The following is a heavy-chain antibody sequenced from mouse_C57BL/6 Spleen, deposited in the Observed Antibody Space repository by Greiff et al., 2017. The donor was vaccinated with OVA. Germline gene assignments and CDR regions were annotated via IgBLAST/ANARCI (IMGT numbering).Heavy chain of an antibody. Sequence: QVQLKQPGAELVMPGASVKLSCKASGYTFTSYWMHWVKQRPGQGLEWIGEIDPSDSYTNYNQKFKGKSTLTVDKSSSTAYMQLSSLTSEDSAVYYCARTFITYYYAMDYWGQGTSVTVSS. CDR1: GYTFTSYW. V-gene: IGHV1-69*01. CDR3: ARTFITYYYAMDY. J-gene: IGHJ4*01. D-gene: IGHD1-1*01. CDR2: IDPSDSYT.